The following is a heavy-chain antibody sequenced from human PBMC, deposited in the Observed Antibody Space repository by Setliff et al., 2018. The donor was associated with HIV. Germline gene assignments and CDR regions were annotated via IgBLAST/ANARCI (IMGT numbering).Heavy chain of an antibody. Sequence: SETLSLTCTVSGDSINNYYWSWIRQPPGKGLEWIGYVYSTGSTNSKSSLKSRVTISVDTSKNLFSLKMNSVTPADTAVYYCARRARIVVVPAARRKPTDDFDYWGQGTLVTVSS. CDR2: VYSTGST. J-gene: IGHJ4*02. V-gene: IGHV4-59*01. D-gene: IGHD2-2*01. CDR1: GDSINNYY. CDR3: ARRARIVVVPAARRKPTDDFDY.